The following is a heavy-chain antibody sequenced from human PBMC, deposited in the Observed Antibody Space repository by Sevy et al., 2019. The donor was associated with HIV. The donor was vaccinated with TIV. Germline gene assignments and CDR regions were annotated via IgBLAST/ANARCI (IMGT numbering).Heavy chain of an antibody. CDR3: AKAGGGWNYFDY. V-gene: IGHV3-23*01. D-gene: IGHD6-19*01. CDR1: GFTFDNYA. CDR2: LDNSGDNT. J-gene: IGHJ4*02. Sequence: GGSLRLSCAASGFTFDNYAMTCVRQTPGKGLEWVSTLDNSGDNTYNADSVKGRFTISRDNSKNTLYLQMDSLRAEDTAIYYCAKAGGGWNYFDYSGQGTLVTVSS.